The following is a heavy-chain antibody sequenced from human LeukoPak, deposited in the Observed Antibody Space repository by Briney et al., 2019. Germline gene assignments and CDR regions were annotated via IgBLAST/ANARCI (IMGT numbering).Heavy chain of an antibody. CDR1: GGTFSSYA. V-gene: IGHV1-69*04. Sequence: SVKVSCKASGGTFSSYAISWVRQAPGQGLEWMGRIIPILGIANYAQKFQGRVTITADKSTSTAYMELSSLRSEDTAVYYCARDDRGYDPFDYWGQGTLVTVSS. CDR3: ARDDRGYDPFDY. D-gene: IGHD3-22*01. CDR2: IIPILGIA. J-gene: IGHJ4*02.